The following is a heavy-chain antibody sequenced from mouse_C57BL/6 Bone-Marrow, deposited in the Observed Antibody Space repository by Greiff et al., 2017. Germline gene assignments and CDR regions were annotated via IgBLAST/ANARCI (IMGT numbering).Heavy chain of an antibody. CDR2: IDPETGGT. CDR1: GYTFTDYE. CDR3: TRGKDGKGGYFDY. Sequence: QVQLQQSGAELVRPGASVTLSCKASGYTFTDYEMHWVKQTPVHGLEWIGAIDPETGGTAYNQKFKGKAILTADKSSSPAYMELRSLTSEDSAVYYCTRGKDGKGGYFDYWGQGTTLTVSS. D-gene: IGHD2-1*01. J-gene: IGHJ2*01. V-gene: IGHV1-15*01.